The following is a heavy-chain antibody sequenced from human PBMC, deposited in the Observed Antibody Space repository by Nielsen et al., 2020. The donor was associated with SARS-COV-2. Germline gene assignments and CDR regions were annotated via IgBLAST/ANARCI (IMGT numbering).Heavy chain of an antibody. CDR2: ISSSSSYI. D-gene: IGHD3-22*01. Sequence: GESLKISCAASGFTFSSYSMNWVRQAPGKGLEWVSSISSSSSYIYYADSVKGRFTISRDNAKNSLYLQMNSLRAEDTAVYYCATDYDSSGYLPPLLSYGMDVWGQGTTVTVSS. CDR1: GFTFSSYS. J-gene: IGHJ6*02. V-gene: IGHV3-21*01. CDR3: ATDYDSSGYLPPLLSYGMDV.